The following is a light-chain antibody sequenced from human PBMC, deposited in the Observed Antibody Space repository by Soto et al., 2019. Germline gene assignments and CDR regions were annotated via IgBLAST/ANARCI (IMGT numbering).Light chain of an antibody. CDR1: SGSVSTSYY. Sequence: QTVVTQEPSFSVSPGGAVTLTCGLSSGSVSTSYYPSWYQQTPGQPPRTLIYDTNSLSSGVPDRFSGSIVGNKAALTITGAQVDDESDYYCMLYMGGGVSIFGGGTKLTVL. CDR3: MLYMGGGVSI. CDR2: DTN. V-gene: IGLV8-61*01. J-gene: IGLJ2*01.